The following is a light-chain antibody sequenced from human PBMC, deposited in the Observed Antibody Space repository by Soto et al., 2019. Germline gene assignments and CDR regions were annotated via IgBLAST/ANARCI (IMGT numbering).Light chain of an antibody. J-gene: IGKJ2*01. CDR1: QSSSSY. CDR3: QQSYSFPYT. CDR2: AAS. V-gene: IGKV1-39*01. Sequence: DIQMTQSPSSLSASVGDRVTITCRASQSSSSYLNWYQQKPGKVPKLLIYAASSLQSGVPSSFSGSGSGTDFTLTISSLQPDDFATYYCQQSYSFPYTCGQGTKLEI.